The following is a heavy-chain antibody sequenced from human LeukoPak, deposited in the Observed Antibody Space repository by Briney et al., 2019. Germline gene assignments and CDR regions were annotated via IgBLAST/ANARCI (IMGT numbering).Heavy chain of an antibody. CDR1: GGSINNYY. D-gene: IGHD3-10*01. J-gene: IGHJ4*02. CDR2: VYYTGTT. CDR3: ARHNTLPRGLTAVDF. Sequence: PSETLSLTCSVSGGSINNYYGTWIRQAPGKGLEWIGNVYYTGTTNYNPSLKSRVTISVDTSKNQFSLKLSSVTAADTAVYYCARHNTLPRGLTAVDFWGQGTLVTVSS. V-gene: IGHV4-59*01.